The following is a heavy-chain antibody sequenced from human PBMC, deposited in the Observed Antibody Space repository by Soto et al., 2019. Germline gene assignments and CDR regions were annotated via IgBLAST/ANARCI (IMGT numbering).Heavy chain of an antibody. D-gene: IGHD6-13*01. CDR1: GDSVSSNSAA. Sequence: SQTLSLTCAISGDSVSSNSAAWNWIRQSPSRGLEWLGRTYYRSKWYNDYAVSVKSRITINPDTSKNQFSLQLNSVTPEDTAVYYCARDVRIAAAGYYYYGMDVWGQRTTVTVSS. V-gene: IGHV6-1*01. CDR2: TYYRSKWYN. CDR3: ARDVRIAAAGYYYYGMDV. J-gene: IGHJ6*02.